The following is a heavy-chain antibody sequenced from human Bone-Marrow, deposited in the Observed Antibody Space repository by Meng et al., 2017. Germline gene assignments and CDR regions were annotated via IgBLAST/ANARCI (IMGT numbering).Heavy chain of an antibody. J-gene: IGHJ4*02. CDR1: GFTFSDYY. CDR3: ASTNDYGDPYFDY. V-gene: IGHV3-11*04. Sequence: GESLKISCAASGFTFSDYYMSWIRQAPGKGLEWVSYISSSGSTIYYADSVKGRFTITRDNAKNSLYLQMNSLRAEDTAVYYCASTNDYGDPYFDYWGQGTQVTVSS. D-gene: IGHD4-17*01. CDR2: ISSSGSTI.